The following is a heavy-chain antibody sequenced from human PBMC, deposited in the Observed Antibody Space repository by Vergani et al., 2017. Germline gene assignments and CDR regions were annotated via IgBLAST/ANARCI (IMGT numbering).Heavy chain of an antibody. J-gene: IGHJ6*02. Sequence: EVQLVQSGAEVKKPGESLKISCKGSGYSFTSYWIGWVRQMPGKGLEWMGIIYPGDSDTSYSPSFQGQVTISADKSISTAYLQWSSLKASDTAMYYCARQVAVAGKWWGPYYYYGMDVWGQGTTVTVSS. CDR2: IYPGDSDT. V-gene: IGHV5-51*01. D-gene: IGHD6-19*01. CDR3: ARQVAVAGKWWGPYYYYGMDV. CDR1: GYSFTSYW.